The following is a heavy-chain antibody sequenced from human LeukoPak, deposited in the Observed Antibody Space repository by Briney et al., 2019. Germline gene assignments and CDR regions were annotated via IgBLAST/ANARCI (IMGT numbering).Heavy chain of an antibody. D-gene: IGHD4-17*01. CDR2: MHYSGST. V-gene: IGHV4-38-2*01. CDR1: GYSISSGYY. CDR3: ARQGDYNYGDYAHY. Sequence: SETLSLTCAVSGYSISSGYYWGWIRQPPGKGLEWIGSMHYSGSTYSNPSLKSRVTISVDTSKNQFSLKMSSVTAADTAFYYCARQGDYNYGDYAHYWGQGTLVTVSS. J-gene: IGHJ4*02.